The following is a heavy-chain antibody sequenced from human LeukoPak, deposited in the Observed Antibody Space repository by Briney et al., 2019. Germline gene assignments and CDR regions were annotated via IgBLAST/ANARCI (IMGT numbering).Heavy chain of an antibody. V-gene: IGHV1-69*06. D-gene: IGHD3-16*01. CDR2: ITPIFGTA. CDR1: GGTFSSYA. J-gene: IGHJ3*02. CDR3: AGGDERVFRDAFDI. Sequence: SVKVSCKASGGTFSSYAISWVRQAPGQGLEWMGGITPIFGTANYAQKFQGRVTITADKSTSTAYMELSSLRSEDTAVYYCAGGDERVFRDAFDIWGQGTMVTVSS.